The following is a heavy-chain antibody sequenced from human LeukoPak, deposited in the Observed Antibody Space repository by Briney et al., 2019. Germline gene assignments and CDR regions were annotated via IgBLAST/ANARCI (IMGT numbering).Heavy chain of an antibody. V-gene: IGHV1-3*01. CDR3: ARLKYCTNGVCYAGFDH. CDR1: GYTFTSYA. D-gene: IGHD2-8*01. CDR2: INAGNGNT. J-gene: IGHJ4*02. Sequence: ASVKVSCKASGYTFTSYAMHWVRQAPGQRLEWMGWINAGNGNTKYSQKFQGRVTITRDTSADTAYMELSSLRSEDTAVYYCARLKYCTNGVCYAGFDHWGQGTLVTVSS.